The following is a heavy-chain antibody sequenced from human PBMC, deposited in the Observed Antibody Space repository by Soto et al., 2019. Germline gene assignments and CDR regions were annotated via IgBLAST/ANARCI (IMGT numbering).Heavy chain of an antibody. J-gene: IGHJ5*02. Sequence: ASVKVSCKASGGTFSSYAISWVRQAPGQGLEWMGGIIPIFGTANYAQKFQGRVTITADKSTSTAYMELSSLRSEDTAVYYCASPQHYYDSSRYPNWFDPWGQGTLVTVSS. CDR2: IIPIFGTA. CDR1: GGTFSSYA. D-gene: IGHD3-22*01. CDR3: ASPQHYYDSSRYPNWFDP. V-gene: IGHV1-69*06.